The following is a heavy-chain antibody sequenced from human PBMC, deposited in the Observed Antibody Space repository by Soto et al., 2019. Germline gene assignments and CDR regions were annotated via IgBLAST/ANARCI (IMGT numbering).Heavy chain of an antibody. CDR3: ARVKQLARLDAFDI. CDR2: ISAYNGNT. Sequence: GASVKVSCKASGYTFTSYGISWVRQAPGQGLEWMGWISAYNGNTNYAQKLQGRVTMKTETSTSKAYMELRSLRSDDTAVYYCARVKQLARLDAFDIWCQGKMVTVS. V-gene: IGHV1-18*04. D-gene: IGHD6-13*01. CDR1: GYTFTSYG. J-gene: IGHJ3*02.